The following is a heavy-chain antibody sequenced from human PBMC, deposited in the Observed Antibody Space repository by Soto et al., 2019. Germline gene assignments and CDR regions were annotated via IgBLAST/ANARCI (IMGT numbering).Heavy chain of an antibody. V-gene: IGHV3-53*01. D-gene: IGHD3-10*01. CDR3: AKVGVEGDAMVRGVIPYYFDY. J-gene: IGHJ4*02. CDR1: GFTVSSNY. CDR2: IFSADNT. Sequence: GGSLRLSCAASGFTVSSNYLSWVRQAPGKGLEWVSVIFSADNTHYADSVKGRFTISRDDSKNTLYLQMNSLRAEDTAVYYCAKVGVEGDAMVRGVIPYYFDYWGQGTLVTVSS.